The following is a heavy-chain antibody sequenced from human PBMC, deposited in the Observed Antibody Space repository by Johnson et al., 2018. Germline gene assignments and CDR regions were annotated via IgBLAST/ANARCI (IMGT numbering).Heavy chain of an antibody. J-gene: IGHJ4*02. CDR2: IKQDGSEK. CDR3: ARPAYNFWSGFSQRHFDF. Sequence: VQLVESGGGVVQPGRSLRLSCAASGFTFSSYAMHWVRQAPGKGLEWVANIKQDGSEKYYVDSVKGRFTISRDNAENSLYLQMNGLRAEDTALYYCARPAYNFWSGFSQRHFDFWGQGTLVTVSS. CDR1: GFTFSSYA. D-gene: IGHD3-3*01. V-gene: IGHV3-7*01.